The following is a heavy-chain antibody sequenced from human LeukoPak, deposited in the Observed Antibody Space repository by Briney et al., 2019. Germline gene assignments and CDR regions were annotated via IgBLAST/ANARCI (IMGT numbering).Heavy chain of an antibody. D-gene: IGHD4-17*01. CDR1: GYRFITFG. V-gene: IGHV1-69*04. CDR3: ASSMTTVTTTAFDI. J-gene: IGHJ3*02. Sequence: SVKVSCKTSGYRFITFGINWVRQAPGQGLEWMGRIIPILGIANYAQKFQGRVTITADKSTSTAYMELSSLRSEDTAVYYCASSMTTVTTTAFDIWGQGTMVTVSP. CDR2: IIPILGIA.